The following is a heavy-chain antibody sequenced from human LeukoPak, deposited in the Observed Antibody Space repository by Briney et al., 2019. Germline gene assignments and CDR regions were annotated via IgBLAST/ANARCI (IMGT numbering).Heavy chain of an antibody. D-gene: IGHD4-23*01. CDR1: GFTFSGYN. Sequence: GGSLRLSCAASGFTFSGYNMHWVRQAPGKGLEWVAVISYDGRNKYYADSVKGRFTISRDNSKNTLYLQMNSLRAEDTAVYHCARELDYGGNFGMGYWGQGTLVTVSS. V-gene: IGHV3-30*04. J-gene: IGHJ4*02. CDR3: ARELDYGGNFGMGY. CDR2: ISYDGRNK.